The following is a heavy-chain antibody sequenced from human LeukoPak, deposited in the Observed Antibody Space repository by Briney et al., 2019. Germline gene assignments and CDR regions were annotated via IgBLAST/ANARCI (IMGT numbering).Heavy chain of an antibody. V-gene: IGHV3-23*01. CDR3: AKDGPPSYYDSSGYYLGVFDY. CDR2: ISGSGGST. J-gene: IGHJ4*02. Sequence: PGGSLRLSCAPSGFTFSSYAMSWVRQAPGKGLEWVSAISGSGGSTYYADSVKGRFTISRDNSKNTLYLQMNSLRAEDTAVYYCAKDGPPSYYDSSGYYLGVFDYWGQGTLVTVSS. CDR1: GFTFSSYA. D-gene: IGHD3-22*01.